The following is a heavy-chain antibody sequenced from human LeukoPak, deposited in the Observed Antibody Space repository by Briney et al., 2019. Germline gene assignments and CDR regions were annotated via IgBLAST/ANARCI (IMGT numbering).Heavy chain of an antibody. J-gene: IGHJ4*02. V-gene: IGHV3-7*01. D-gene: IGHD1-26*01. Sequence: GGSLRLSCVVSGFTFSWSTMTWVRQAPGKGPEGVAKMKEDGTEIHYVDSVKGRFTISRDNAKNSLYLQMNSLRAEDTAVYYCATGGAPGGRFENWGQGMLVTVSS. CDR1: GFTFSWST. CDR2: MKEDGTEI. CDR3: ATGGAPGGRFEN.